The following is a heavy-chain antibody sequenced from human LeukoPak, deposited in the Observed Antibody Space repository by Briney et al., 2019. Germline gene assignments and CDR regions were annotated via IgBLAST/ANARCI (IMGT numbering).Heavy chain of an antibody. J-gene: IGHJ3*02. D-gene: IGHD2-2*01. V-gene: IGHV4-39*01. CDR1: GGSISSSSYY. Sequence: SETLSLTCTVSGGSISSSSYYWGWIRQPPGKGLEWIGSIYHSGSTYYNPSLKSRVTISVDTSKNQFSLKLSSVTAADTAVYYCATYCSSTSCPHRRAFDIWGQGTMVTVSS. CDR3: ATYCSSTSCPHRRAFDI. CDR2: IYHSGST.